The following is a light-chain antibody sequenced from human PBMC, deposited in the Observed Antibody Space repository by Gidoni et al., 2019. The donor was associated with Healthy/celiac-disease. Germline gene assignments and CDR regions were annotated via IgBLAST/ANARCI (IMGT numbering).Light chain of an antibody. CDR3: SSYTSSSPFV. Sequence: HSALTQPASVSGSPGQSITISCTGTSSDVGGYNYVSWYQQHPGKAPKLMIYDVSNRPSGVSNRFSGAKSGNTASLTISGLQAEDEAEYYCSSYTSSSPFVFGTGTKVTVL. CDR1: SSDVGGYNY. J-gene: IGLJ1*01. CDR2: DVS. V-gene: IGLV2-14*03.